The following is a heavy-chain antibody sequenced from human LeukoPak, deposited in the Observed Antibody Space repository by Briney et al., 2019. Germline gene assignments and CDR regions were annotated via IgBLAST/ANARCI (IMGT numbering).Heavy chain of an antibody. CDR1: GGSFSGYY. CDR3: ARRGLIAAAVDY. D-gene: IGHD6-13*01. Sequence: PSETLSLTXAVYGGSFSGYYWSWIRQPPGKGLEWIGEINHSGSTNYNPSLKSRVTISVDTSKNQFSLKLSSVTAADTAVYYCARRGLIAAAVDYWGQGTLVTVSS. V-gene: IGHV4-34*01. CDR2: INHSGST. J-gene: IGHJ4*02.